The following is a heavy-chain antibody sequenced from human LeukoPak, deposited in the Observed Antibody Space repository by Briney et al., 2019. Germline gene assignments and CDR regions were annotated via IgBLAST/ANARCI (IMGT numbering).Heavy chain of an antibody. D-gene: IGHD6-19*01. CDR2: IIPILGIA. CDR3: ASGGRGYSSGWYLDWFDP. V-gene: IGHV1-69*04. Sequence: SVKVSCKASGGTFSSYAISWVRQAPGQGLEWMGRIIPILGIANYAQKFQGRVTITADKSTSTAYMELSSLRSEDTAVYYCASGGRGYSSGWYLDWFDPWGRGTLVTVSS. J-gene: IGHJ5*02. CDR1: GGTFSSYA.